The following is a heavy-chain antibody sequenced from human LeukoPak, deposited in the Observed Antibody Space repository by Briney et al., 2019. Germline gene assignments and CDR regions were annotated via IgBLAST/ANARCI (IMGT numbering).Heavy chain of an antibody. CDR1: GYTFTGHY. V-gene: IGHV1-2*02. D-gene: IGHD6-13*01. CDR3: ARAPGAAGYYYYGMDV. Sequence: APVKVSCKASGYTFTGHYMHWVRQAPGQGLEWMGWINPNSGGTNYAQKFQGRVTMTRDTSISTAYMELSRLRSDDTAVYYCARAPGAAGYYYYGMDVWGQGTTVTVSS. CDR2: INPNSGGT. J-gene: IGHJ6*02.